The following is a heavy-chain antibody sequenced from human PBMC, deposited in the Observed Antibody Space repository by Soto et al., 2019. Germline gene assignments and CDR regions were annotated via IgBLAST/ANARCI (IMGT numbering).Heavy chain of an antibody. D-gene: IGHD3-22*01. J-gene: IGHJ4*02. CDR1: GYTFTSSG. CDR3: ARAHFYYDQSESGDY. Sequence: QVQLVQSGAEVKKPGASVQVSCKASGYTFTSSGISWVRQAPGQGLEWMGWISAYNGNTNYAQKLQGRVTMTTDTSTSTAYMELRSLRSDDTAVDYCARAHFYYDQSESGDYWGQGTLVTVSS. CDR2: ISAYNGNT. V-gene: IGHV1-18*01.